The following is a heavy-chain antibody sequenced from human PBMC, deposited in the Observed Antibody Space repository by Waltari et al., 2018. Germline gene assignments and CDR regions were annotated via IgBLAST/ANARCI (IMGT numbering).Heavy chain of an antibody. CDR1: GYTLTELS. Sequence: QVQLVQSGAEVKKPGASVKVYCKVSGYTLTELSMHWVRQAPGKGLEWMGGFDPEDVETNYAQKVQGRVTRTEDTSTDTAYMELSSLRSEDTAVYYCATDPTRITMVRGAKGTTGWGQGTLVTVSS. CDR3: ATDPTRITMVRGAKGTTG. J-gene: IGHJ4*02. D-gene: IGHD3-10*01. V-gene: IGHV1-24*01. CDR2: FDPEDVET.